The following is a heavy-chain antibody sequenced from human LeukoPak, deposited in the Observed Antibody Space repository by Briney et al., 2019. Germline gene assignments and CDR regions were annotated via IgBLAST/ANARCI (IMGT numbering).Heavy chain of an antibody. D-gene: IGHD3-10*01. CDR3: ASTILDYGSGSYYKGYYFDY. CDR2: IRYDGSNK. J-gene: IGHJ4*02. V-gene: IGHV3-30*02. CDR1: GFTFSSYG. Sequence: GGSLRLSCAASGFTFSSYGMHWVRQAPGKGLEWVAFIRYDGSNKYYADSVKGRFTISRDNSKNTLYLQMNSLRAEDTAVYYCASTILDYGSGSYYKGYYFDYWGQGTLVTVSS.